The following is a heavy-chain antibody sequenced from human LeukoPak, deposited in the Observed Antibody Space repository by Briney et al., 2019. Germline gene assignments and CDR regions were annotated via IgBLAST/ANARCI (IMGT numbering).Heavy chain of an antibody. J-gene: IGHJ4*02. CDR2: ITGGGDTT. CDR1: GFTFSSYA. Sequence: GGSLRLSCAASGFTFSSYAMTWVRQAPGKGLEWVSSITGGGDTTYYADSVKGRFTISRDNSKNTLYLQMNSLRAEDMAVYYCAKGGIFDYWGQGTLVTVSS. CDR3: AKGGIFDY. V-gene: IGHV3-23*01.